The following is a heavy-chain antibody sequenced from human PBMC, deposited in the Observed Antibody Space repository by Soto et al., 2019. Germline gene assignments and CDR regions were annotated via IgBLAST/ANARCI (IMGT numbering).Heavy chain of an antibody. J-gene: IGHJ6*03. D-gene: IGHD2-2*01. CDR3: ARDGLDIVVVPAAISCYMDV. CDR2: INSDGSST. Sequence: GGSLRLSCAASGFTFSSYWMHWVRQAPGKGLVWVSRINSDGSSTSYADSVKGRFTISRDNAKNTLYLQMNSLRAEDTAVYYCARDGLDIVVVPAAISCYMDVWGKGTTVTVSS. CDR1: GFTFSSYW. V-gene: IGHV3-74*01.